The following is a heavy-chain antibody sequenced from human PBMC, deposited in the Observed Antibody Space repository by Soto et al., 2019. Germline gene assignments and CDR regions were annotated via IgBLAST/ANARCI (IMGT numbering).Heavy chain of an antibody. J-gene: IGHJ4*02. CDR1: GFTFGDYA. CDR3: TRGVYDYIWGSYRVPPYFDY. Sequence: GGSLRLSCTASGFTFGDYAMSWFRQAPGKGLEWVGFIRSKAYGGTTEYDASMKGRLTISRDDSKSIPYLQMNSLKTDDTAVYYFTRGVYDYIWGSYRVPPYFDYWGQGTLVTVSS. CDR2: IRSKAYGGTT. D-gene: IGHD3-16*02. V-gene: IGHV3-49*03.